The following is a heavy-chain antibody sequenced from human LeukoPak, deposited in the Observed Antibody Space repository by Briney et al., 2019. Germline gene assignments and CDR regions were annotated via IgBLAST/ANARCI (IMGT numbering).Heavy chain of an antibody. Sequence: SETLSLTCTVSGYSISSGYYWGWIRPPPGKGLEWIGSIYHSGSTYYNPSLKSRVTISVDTSKNQFSLKLSSVTAADTAVYYCARGAPPGYWGQGTLVTVSP. CDR2: IYHSGST. CDR3: ARGAPPGY. J-gene: IGHJ4*02. CDR1: GYSISSGYY. V-gene: IGHV4-38-2*02.